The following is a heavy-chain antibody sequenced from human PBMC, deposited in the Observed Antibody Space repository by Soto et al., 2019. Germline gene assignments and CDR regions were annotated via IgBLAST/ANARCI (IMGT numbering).Heavy chain of an antibody. CDR3: ARWIPRGHSALDY. Sequence: ASVKVSCKASGYTFTSYAMHWVRQAPGQRLEWMGWINAGNGNTKYSQKFQGRVTITRDTSASTAYVELSSLRSEDTAVYYCARWIPRGHSALDYWGQGTLVTVSS. D-gene: IGHD2-2*03. CDR1: GYTFTSYA. V-gene: IGHV1-3*01. CDR2: INAGNGNT. J-gene: IGHJ4*02.